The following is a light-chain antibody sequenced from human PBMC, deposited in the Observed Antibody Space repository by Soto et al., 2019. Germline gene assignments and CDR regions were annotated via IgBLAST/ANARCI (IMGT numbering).Light chain of an antibody. CDR2: DVS. CDR3: CSHAGSYTYV. V-gene: IGLV2-11*01. J-gene: IGLJ1*01. CDR1: SSDVGAYNY. Sequence: QSALAQPASVSGSPGQSITISCTGTSSDVGAYNYVSWYQQHPGKVPKVMIYDVSKRPSGVPDRFSGSKSGNTASLTISGLQAEDEADYYCCSHAGSYTYVFGTGTKVTVL.